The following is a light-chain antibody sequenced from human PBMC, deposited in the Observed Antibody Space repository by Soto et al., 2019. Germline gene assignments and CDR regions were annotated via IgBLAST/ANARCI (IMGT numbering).Light chain of an antibody. J-gene: IGLJ2*01. Sequence: QSALTQPASVSGSPGQSITISCTGTSSDVGGYNYVSWYQQHPGKAPKLMIYAVSNRPSGVSNRFSGSKSGNTASLTISGLQAEDEADYYCSSYTSSSTLLFVGGTKLTVL. CDR2: AVS. V-gene: IGLV2-14*01. CDR3: SSYTSSSTLL. CDR1: SSDVGGYNY.